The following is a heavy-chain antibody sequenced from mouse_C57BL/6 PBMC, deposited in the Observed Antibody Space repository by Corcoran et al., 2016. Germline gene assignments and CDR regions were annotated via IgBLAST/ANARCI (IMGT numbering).Heavy chain of an antibody. V-gene: IGHV9-3*01. CDR2: INTYSGVP. Sequence: QIELVKTGPELKKPGETVQISCKASGYTFTTYGMCWVKQAPGKGLKWMGWINTYSGVPTYADDFKGRFAFSLETSASTAYLQINNLKNEDTATYFCAREKIGYYYAMDYWGQGTSVTVSS. J-gene: IGHJ4*01. D-gene: IGHD2-2*01. CDR3: AREKIGYYYAMDY. CDR1: GYTFTTYG.